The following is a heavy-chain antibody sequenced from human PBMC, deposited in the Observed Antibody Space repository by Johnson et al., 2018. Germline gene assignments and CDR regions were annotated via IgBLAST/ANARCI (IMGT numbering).Heavy chain of an antibody. J-gene: IGHJ3*01. CDR1: GFTFSSYW. D-gene: IGHD1-26*01. Sequence: VQLVESGGGLVQPGGSLRLSCAASGFTFSSYWMSWVRQAPGQGLEWVANIKQDGSEKYNVDSVKGRFTTPRDNAKNSRYLQMNSLRAEDRSVYYCERGGGSGSFDAFDVWGQGTMVTVSS. V-gene: IGHV3-7*01. CDR3: ERGGGSGSFDAFDV. CDR2: IKQDGSEK.